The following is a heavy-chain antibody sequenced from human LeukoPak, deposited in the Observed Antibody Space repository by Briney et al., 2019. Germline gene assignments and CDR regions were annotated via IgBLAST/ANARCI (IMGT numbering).Heavy chain of an antibody. CDR3: ARDLAIYSGYDRRGTGWFDP. D-gene: IGHD5-12*01. V-gene: IGHV4-31*03. J-gene: IGHJ5*02. Sequence: PSETLSLTCTVSGGSISSGGYYWSWIRQHPGKGLEWIGYIYYSGSTYYNPSLKSRVTISVDTSKNQFSLKLSSVTAADTAVYYCARDLAIYSGYDRRGTGWFDPWGQGTLVTVSS. CDR2: IYYSGST. CDR1: GGSISSGGYY.